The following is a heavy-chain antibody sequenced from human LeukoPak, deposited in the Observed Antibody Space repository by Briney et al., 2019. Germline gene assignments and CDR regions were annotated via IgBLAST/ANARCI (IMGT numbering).Heavy chain of an antibody. V-gene: IGHV3-23*01. CDR2: ISGSGDST. CDR1: GFTFSSYA. J-gene: IGHJ4*02. Sequence: GGSLRLSCVASGFTFSSYAMSWVRQAPGKGLEWVSGISGSGDSTYYPDSVKGRFTIPRDNSKNTLYLQMNSLRAEDTAVYYCANCIVVVPFDYWGQGTLVTVSS. D-gene: IGHD3-22*01. CDR3: ANCIVVVPFDY.